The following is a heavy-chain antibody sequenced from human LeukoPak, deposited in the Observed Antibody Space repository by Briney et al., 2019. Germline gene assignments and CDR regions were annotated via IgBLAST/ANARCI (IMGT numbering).Heavy chain of an antibody. D-gene: IGHD3-10*01. CDR3: ARYGKSGTYSHGFDV. Sequence: GESLKISCEAFGYSFTGHWIGWVRQMPGRGLEFMGTIYPGDSDTRCSPSFEGRVSISVDKSISTAYLQWSGLKASDTAMYYCARYGKSGTYSHGFDVWGQGTMVIVSS. V-gene: IGHV5-51*01. J-gene: IGHJ3*01. CDR2: IYPGDSDT. CDR1: GYSFTGHW.